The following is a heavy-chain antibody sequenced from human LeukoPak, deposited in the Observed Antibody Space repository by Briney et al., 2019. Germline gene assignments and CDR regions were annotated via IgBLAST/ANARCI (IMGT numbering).Heavy chain of an antibody. V-gene: IGHV4-61*01. J-gene: IGHJ5*02. Sequence: SETLSLTCTVSGGSVSSGSYYWSWIRQPPGKGLEWIGYIYYSGSTNYNPSLKSRVTISVDTSKNQFSLKLSSVTAADTAVYYCARGVRFLEWLPAGGLDPWGQGTLVTVSS. D-gene: IGHD3-3*01. CDR2: IYYSGST. CDR3: ARGVRFLEWLPAGGLDP. CDR1: GGSVSSGSYY.